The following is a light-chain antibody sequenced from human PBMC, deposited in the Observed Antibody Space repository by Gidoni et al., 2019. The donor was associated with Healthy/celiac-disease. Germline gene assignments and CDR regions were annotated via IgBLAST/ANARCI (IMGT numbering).Light chain of an antibody. V-gene: IGKV1-39*01. J-gene: IGKJ1*01. CDR2: AAS. Sequence: DTQMPQSPSSLSASVGDRVTITCRASQSISSYLNWYQQKPGKAPKLLIYAASSLQSGVPSRFSGSGSGTDFTLTISSLQPEDFATYYCQQSYSTPQTFGQGTKVEIK. CDR1: QSISSY. CDR3: QQSYSTPQT.